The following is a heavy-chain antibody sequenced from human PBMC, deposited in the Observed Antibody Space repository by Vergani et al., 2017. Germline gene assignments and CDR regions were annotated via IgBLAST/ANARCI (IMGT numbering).Heavy chain of an antibody. V-gene: IGHV2-5*01. D-gene: IGHD3-9*01. J-gene: IGHJ3*01. CDR3: VHRLGYFDWDGAFDV. CDR2: VYWNDDE. CDR1: GFSLTTGGEG. Sequence: QITLRESGPTLVKPTQTLTLTCTFSGFSLTTGGEGVCWIRQPPGRALEWLAFVYWNDDERYSTSLKSRVTITKDTSKNEAILTMATMDPVDTATYYCVHRLGYFDWDGAFDVWGPGTMVTVSS.